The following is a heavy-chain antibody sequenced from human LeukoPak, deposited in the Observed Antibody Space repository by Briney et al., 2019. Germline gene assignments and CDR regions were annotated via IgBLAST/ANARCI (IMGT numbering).Heavy chain of an antibody. D-gene: IGHD2-2*01. CDR3: ARALVVPAVEGAWFDP. CDR2: IKQDGSEK. CDR1: GFTFSSYW. Sequence: GSLRLSCAASGFTFSSYWMSWVRPAPGKGLEWVANIKQDGSEKYYVDSVKGRFTISRDNAKNSLYLQMNSLRAEDTAMYYCARALVVPAVEGAWFDPWGQGTLVTVSS. V-gene: IGHV3-7*02. J-gene: IGHJ5*02.